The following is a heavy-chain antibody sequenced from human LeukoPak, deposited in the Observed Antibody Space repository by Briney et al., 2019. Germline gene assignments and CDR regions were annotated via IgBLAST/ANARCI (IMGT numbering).Heavy chain of an antibody. D-gene: IGHD6-13*01. Sequence: GASVKVSCKPSGGTFGSYAISWVRQAPGQGLEWVGGIIPLFGAPLYAQKFQGRVTITADERTGTVYMDLSGLRSDDTAVYYCAGDEEKAAGGLWGQGAPVIVSS. J-gene: IGHJ4*02. V-gene: IGHV1-69*13. CDR1: GGTFGSYA. CDR2: IIPLFGAP. CDR3: AGDEEKAAGGL.